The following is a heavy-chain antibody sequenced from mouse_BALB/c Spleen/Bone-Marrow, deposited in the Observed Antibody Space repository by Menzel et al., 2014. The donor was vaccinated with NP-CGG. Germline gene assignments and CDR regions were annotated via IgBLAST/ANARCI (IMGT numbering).Heavy chain of an antibody. D-gene: IGHD1-1*01. V-gene: IGHV3-6*02. Sequence: VQLQQSGPGLVKPSQSLHLTCSVTGYSITSGYYWNWIRQFPGNNLEWMGYISYNGSNNYNPKLKDRISITRDTSKNQFFLKLNSVTTEDTATYYCARGFITSVVSFDDWGQGTMVTVSA. CDR2: ISYNGSN. J-gene: IGHJ3*01. CDR3: ARGFITSVVSFDD. CDR1: GYSITSGYY.